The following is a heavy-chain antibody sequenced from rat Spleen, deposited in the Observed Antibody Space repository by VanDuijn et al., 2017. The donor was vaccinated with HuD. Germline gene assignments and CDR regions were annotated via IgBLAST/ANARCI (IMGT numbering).Heavy chain of an antibody. D-gene: IGHD1-9*01. J-gene: IGHJ2*01. Sequence: EVQLVESGGGLVQPGRSLKLSCAASGFTFSDYGMAWVRQAPTKGLEWVATIIYDGSSTYYRDFAKGRFTISRDNAKRTLYLQMDSRRSEDKATYYCARRHYGYTDYFDYWGQGVMVTVSS. V-gene: IGHV5-29*01. CDR3: ARRHYGYTDYFDY. CDR1: GFTFSDYG. CDR2: IIYDGSST.